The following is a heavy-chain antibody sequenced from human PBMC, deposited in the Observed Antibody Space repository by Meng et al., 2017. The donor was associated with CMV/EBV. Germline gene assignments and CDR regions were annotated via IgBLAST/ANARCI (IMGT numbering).Heavy chain of an antibody. CDR1: GYTFTGYY. V-gene: IGHV1-2*02. J-gene: IGHJ4*02. Sequence: ASVKVSCKASGYTFTGYYMHWVRQAPGQGLEWMGWINPNSGGTNYAQKCQGRVTMTRDTSISTAYMELSRLRSDDTAVYYCARDRLGYCSSTSCYYGADWGQGTLVNVSS. CDR2: INPNSGGT. CDR3: ARDRLGYCSSTSCYYGAD. D-gene: IGHD2-2*01.